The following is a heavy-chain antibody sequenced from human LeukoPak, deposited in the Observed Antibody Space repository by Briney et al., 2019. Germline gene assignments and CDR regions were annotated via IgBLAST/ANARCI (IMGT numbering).Heavy chain of an antibody. Sequence: PSETLSLTCTVSGDSINSNSYFWGWIRQPPGKGLEWIGSIYHSGSTYYNPSLKSRVTISVDTSKNQFSLKLSSVTAADTAAYYCVRVRQGANWFDPWGQGTLVTVSS. CDR2: IYHSGST. CDR1: GDSINSNSYF. CDR3: VRVRQGANWFDP. V-gene: IGHV4-39*07. J-gene: IGHJ5*02.